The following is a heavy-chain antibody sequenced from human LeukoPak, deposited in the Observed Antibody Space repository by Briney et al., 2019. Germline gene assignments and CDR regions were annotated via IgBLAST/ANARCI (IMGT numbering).Heavy chain of an antibody. CDR3: ARDDEELLGSDWFDP. J-gene: IGHJ5*02. V-gene: IGHV4-34*01. D-gene: IGHD3-22*01. CDR2: INHNGNT. CDR1: GGPFNGYY. Sequence: PSETLSLTCAVYGGPFNGYYWSWIRQPPGKGLEWIGEINHNGNTNYNPSLKSRVTISVDTSKNQFSLQLNSVTPEDTAVYYCARDDEELLGSDWFDPWGQGTLVTVSS.